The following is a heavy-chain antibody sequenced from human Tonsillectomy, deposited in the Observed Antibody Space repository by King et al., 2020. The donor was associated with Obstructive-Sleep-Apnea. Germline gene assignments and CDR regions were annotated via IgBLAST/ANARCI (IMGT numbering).Heavy chain of an antibody. V-gene: IGHV3-30*04. J-gene: IGHJ5*02. CDR1: GFTFSSYA. CDR3: ARAFYSSSNWFDP. CDR2: ISYDGSNK. D-gene: IGHD6-13*01. Sequence: VQLVESGGGVVQPGRSLRLSCAASGFTFSSYAMHWVRQAPGKGLEGVAVISYDGSNKYYADSVKGRFTISRDNSKNTLYLQMNSLRAEDTAVYYCARAFYSSSNWFDPWGQGTLVTVSS.